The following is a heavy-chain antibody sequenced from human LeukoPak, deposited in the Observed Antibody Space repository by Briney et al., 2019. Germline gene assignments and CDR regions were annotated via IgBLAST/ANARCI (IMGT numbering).Heavy chain of an antibody. Sequence: PGGSLRLSCAASGFTFSSYAMSWVRQAPGKGLEGVSSISSSSSYIYYADSVKGRLTISRDNAKSSLYLQMNSLRAEDTAVYYCAREGCSSTSCTDLDYWGQGTLVTVSS. V-gene: IGHV3-21*01. CDR2: ISSSSSYI. CDR3: AREGCSSTSCTDLDY. J-gene: IGHJ4*02. D-gene: IGHD2-2*01. CDR1: GFTFSSYA.